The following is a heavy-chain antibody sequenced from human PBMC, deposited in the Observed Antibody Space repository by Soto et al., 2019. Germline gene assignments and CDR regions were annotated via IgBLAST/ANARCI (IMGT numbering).Heavy chain of an antibody. J-gene: IGHJ4*02. Sequence: EVQLLESGGGLVQPGGSLTVSCAASGFTFTNYAMSWVRQAPGKGPEWIALISGSGGSTYYADSVKGRFTISRDNSKNTRQLQMNSLTAEDTAVYYGEKREGYGAVDYWGQGTLVTVSS. CDR3: EKREGYGAVDY. CDR2: ISGSGGST. CDR1: GFTFTNYA. D-gene: IGHD3-10*01. V-gene: IGHV3-23*01.